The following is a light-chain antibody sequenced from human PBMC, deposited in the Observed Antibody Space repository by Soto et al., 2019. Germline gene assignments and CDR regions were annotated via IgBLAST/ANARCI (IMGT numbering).Light chain of an antibody. CDR1: SGHSSYA. Sequence: QAVVTQPPSASASLGASVRLTCTLSSGHSSYAIAWHQQQPEKGPRYLMKVDSDGSHIKGDGIPDRFSGSSSGAERYLTISSLQSEDEADYYCHTWGTGTWVFGGGTKLTVL. CDR3: HTWGTGTWV. J-gene: IGLJ3*02. CDR2: VDSDGSH. V-gene: IGLV4-69*01.